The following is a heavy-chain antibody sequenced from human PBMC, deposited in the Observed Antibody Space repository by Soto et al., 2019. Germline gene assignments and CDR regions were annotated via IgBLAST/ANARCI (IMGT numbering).Heavy chain of an antibody. J-gene: IGHJ6*02. CDR1: GFTFSSYG. CDR2: IWYDGSNK. CDR3: AASCVACGGFNYYGMDV. D-gene: IGHD2-21*01. V-gene: IGHV3-33*01. Sequence: GGSLRLSCAASGFTFSSYGMHWVRQAPGKGLEWVAVIWYDGSNKYYADSVKGRFTISRDNSKNTLYLQMNSLRAEDTAVYYCAASCVACGGFNYYGMDVWGQGTTVTVSS.